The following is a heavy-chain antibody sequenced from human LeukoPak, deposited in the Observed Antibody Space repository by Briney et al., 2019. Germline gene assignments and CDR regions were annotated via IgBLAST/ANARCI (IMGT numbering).Heavy chain of an antibody. CDR1: GYTLTELS. Sequence: ASVKVSFTVSGYTLTELSMHWVRQAPGKVLEWMGGFDPEDGETIYAQKFQGRVTMTEDTSTDTAYMELSSLRSEDTAVYYCATDPRLIEQWLAFDYWGQGTLVTVSS. J-gene: IGHJ4*02. CDR2: FDPEDGET. D-gene: IGHD6-19*01. CDR3: ATDPRLIEQWLAFDY. V-gene: IGHV1-24*01.